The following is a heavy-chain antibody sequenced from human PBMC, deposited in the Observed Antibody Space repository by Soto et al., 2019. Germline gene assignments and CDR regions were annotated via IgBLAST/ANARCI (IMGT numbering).Heavy chain of an antibody. V-gene: IGHV1-8*02. D-gene: IGHD6-6*01. CDR2: MNPNSGNT. J-gene: IGHJ6*02. CDR3: ARGRSSSREDYYGMDV. Sequence: GASVKVSCKASGYTFTSYGISWVRQAPGQGLEWMGWMNPNSGNTGYAQKFQGRVTMTRNTSISTAYMELSSLRSEDTAVYYCARGRSSSREDYYGMDVWGQGTTVTVSS. CDR1: GYTFTSYG.